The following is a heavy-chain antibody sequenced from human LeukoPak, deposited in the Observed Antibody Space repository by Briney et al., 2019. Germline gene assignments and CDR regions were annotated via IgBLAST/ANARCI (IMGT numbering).Heavy chain of an antibody. J-gene: IGHJ6*02. CDR3: ASMGYCSGGSCYPYYYYGMDV. CDR2: MNPNSDNT. D-gene: IGHD2-15*01. V-gene: IGHV1-8*01. CDR1: GYTFTSYD. Sequence: ASVKVSCKASGYTFTSYDINWVRQATGQGLEWMGWMNPNSDNTGYAQKFQGRVTMTRNTSISTAYMELSSLRSEDTAVYYCASMGYCSGGSCYPYYYYGMDVWGQGTTVTVSS.